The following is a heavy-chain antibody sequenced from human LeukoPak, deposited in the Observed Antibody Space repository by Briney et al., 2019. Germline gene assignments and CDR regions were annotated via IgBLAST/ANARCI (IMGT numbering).Heavy chain of an antibody. D-gene: IGHD2-21*01. CDR1: GYSISSGYY. Sequence: PSETLSLTXAVSGYSISSGYYWGWIRQPPGKGPGGNWSIYHSGSTYYNPSLKSRVTISVDTSKNQFSLKLSSVTAADTTVYYCAGTLGDIVVVAFDIWGQGTMVTVSS. CDR3: AGTLGDIVVVAFDI. CDR2: IYHSGST. V-gene: IGHV4-38-2*01. J-gene: IGHJ3*02.